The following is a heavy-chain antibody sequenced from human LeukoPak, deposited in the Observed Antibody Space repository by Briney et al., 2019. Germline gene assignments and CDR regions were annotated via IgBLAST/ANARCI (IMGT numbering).Heavy chain of an antibody. D-gene: IGHD5-18*01. V-gene: IGHV4-4*07. CDR1: GGSISSYY. J-gene: IGHJ4*02. CDR3: AREYSYGSSYYFDY. CDR2: IYTSGSA. Sequence: SETLSLTCTVSGGSISSYYWSWIRQPAGKGLEWIGRIYTSGSANYNPSLKSRVTISLDTSKNQFSLKLSSVTAADTAVYYCAREYSYGSSYYFDYRGQGTLVTVSS.